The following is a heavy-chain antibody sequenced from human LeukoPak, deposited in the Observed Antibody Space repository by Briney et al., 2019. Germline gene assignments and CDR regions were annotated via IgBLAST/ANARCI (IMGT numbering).Heavy chain of an antibody. D-gene: IGHD3-10*01. Sequence: GGSLRLSCAASGFTFSTYWMTWVRQAPGKGLEWVANIKQDGSEKFYVDSVTGRFTISRDNAKNSLYLQMDSLRAEDTTVYYCARDHYHGVGWFDPWGQGTLVTVSS. CDR1: GFTFSTYW. CDR2: IKQDGSEK. V-gene: IGHV3-7*01. J-gene: IGHJ5*02. CDR3: ARDHYHGVGWFDP.